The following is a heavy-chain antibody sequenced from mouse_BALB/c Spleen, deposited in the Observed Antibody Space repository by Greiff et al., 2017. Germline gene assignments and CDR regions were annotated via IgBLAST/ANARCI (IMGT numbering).Heavy chain of an antibody. CDR2: IDTSDSYT. CDR3: ARAYYGNPYAMDY. CDR1: GYTFTDYW. Sequence: QVQLQQPGAELVMPGASVKMSCKASGYTFTDYWMHWVKQRPGQGLEWIGAIDTSDSYTSYNQKFKGKATLTVDESSSTAYMQLSSLTSEDSAVYYCARAYYGNPYAMDYWGQGTSVTVSS. V-gene: IGHV1-69*01. D-gene: IGHD2-10*01. J-gene: IGHJ4*01.